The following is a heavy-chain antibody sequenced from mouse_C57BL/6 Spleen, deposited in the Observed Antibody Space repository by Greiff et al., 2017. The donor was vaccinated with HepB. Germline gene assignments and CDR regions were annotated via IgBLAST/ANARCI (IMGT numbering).Heavy chain of an antibody. CDR3: ARDGLFDY. CDR1: GFTFSSYG. V-gene: IGHV5-6*01. D-gene: IGHD1-2*01. J-gene: IGHJ2*01. Sequence: EVQVVESGGDLVKPGGSLKLSCAASGFTFSSYGMSWVRQTPDKRLEWVATISSGGSYTYYPDSVKGRFTISRDNAKNTLYLQMSSLKSEDTAMYYCARDGLFDYWGQGTTLTVSS. CDR2: ISSGGSYT.